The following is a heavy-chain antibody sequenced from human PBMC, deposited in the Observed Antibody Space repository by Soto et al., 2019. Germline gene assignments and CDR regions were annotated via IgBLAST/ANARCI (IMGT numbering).Heavy chain of an antibody. D-gene: IGHD3-3*01. CDR2: IYYSGST. J-gene: IGHJ6*02. Sequence: SETLSLTCTVSGGSISSYYWSWIRQPPGKGLEWIGYIYYSGSTNYNPSLKSRVTISVDTSKNQFSLKLSSVTAADTAVYYCARDRRGYYDFWSGYYSPSSSGMDVWGQGTTVTVPS. CDR1: GGSISSYY. V-gene: IGHV4-59*01. CDR3: ARDRRGYYDFWSGYYSPSSSGMDV.